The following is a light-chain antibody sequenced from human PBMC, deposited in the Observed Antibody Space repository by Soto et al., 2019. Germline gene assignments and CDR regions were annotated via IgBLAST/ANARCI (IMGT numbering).Light chain of an antibody. Sequence: DIQMTQTPSSLSASVGDRVTIACRASQAISNFLAWYQQKPGKVPTLLVYGSSTLQSGVPSRFSGSGSGTDFTLTISSLQPEDFATYYCQQSYSLPTFGQGTRLEIK. V-gene: IGKV1-27*01. CDR3: QQSYSLPT. CDR2: GSS. CDR1: QAISNF. J-gene: IGKJ5*01.